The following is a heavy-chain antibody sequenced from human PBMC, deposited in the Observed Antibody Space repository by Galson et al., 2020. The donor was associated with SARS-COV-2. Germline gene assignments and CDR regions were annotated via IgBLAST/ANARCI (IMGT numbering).Heavy chain of an antibody. CDR3: AKEYDYDSSGPLDAFDI. J-gene: IGHJ3*02. CDR2: INSDGSSR. Sequence: GGYLRLSCAASGFTFSSYWMHWVRQAPGKGLVWVSRINSDGSSRSYADSVKGRFTISRDNAKNTLTLPMNSLRAEDTAMYYCAKEYDYDSSGPLDAFDIWGQGTMVTVSS. V-gene: IGHV3-74*01. D-gene: IGHD3-22*01. CDR1: GFTFSSYW.